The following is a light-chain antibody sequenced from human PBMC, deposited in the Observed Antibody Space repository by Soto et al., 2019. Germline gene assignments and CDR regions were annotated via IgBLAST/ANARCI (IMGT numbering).Light chain of an antibody. Sequence: EIVLTQSPATLSLSPGERATLSCMASQTISGTLAWYQQKPGQAHRLLISGASTGATGIPARFSGSGSGTEFTLTISSLQSEECAIYYCQQYHTWPITFGGGNKVDIK. CDR2: GAS. J-gene: IGKJ4*01. V-gene: IGKV3-15*01. CDR3: QQYHTWPIT. CDR1: QTISGT.